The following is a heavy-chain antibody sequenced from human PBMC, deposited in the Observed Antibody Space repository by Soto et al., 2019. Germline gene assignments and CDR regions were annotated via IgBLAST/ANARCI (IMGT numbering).Heavy chain of an antibody. J-gene: IGHJ6*02. D-gene: IGHD3-10*01. CDR1: GYTFTSYG. Sequence: GASVKVSCKASGYTFTSYGISWVRQAPGQGLEWMGWISAYNGNTNYAQKLQGRVTMTTDTSTSTAYMELRSLRSDDTAVYYCARDWDLLWGERRAGNYYYGMDVWGQGTTVTAP. CDR3: ARDWDLLWGERRAGNYYYGMDV. V-gene: IGHV1-18*04. CDR2: ISAYNGNT.